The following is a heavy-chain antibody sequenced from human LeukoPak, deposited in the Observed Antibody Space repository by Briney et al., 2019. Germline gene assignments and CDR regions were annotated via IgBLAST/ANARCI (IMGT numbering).Heavy chain of an antibody. CDR3: ATDIHAGKIFGVIKNMDV. CDR2: IYLTGGA. CDR1: GTSVSAYH. J-gene: IGHJ6*03. V-gene: IGHV4-4*07. Sequence: ADTLSLTCTVSGTSVSAYHWSGIPQSAGKGLDWRGRIYLTGGAHASPSLLARVTMSVDTSTNQFSLRMSSVTAADTAISSCATDIHAGKIFGVIKNMDVWGRGNAVTVSS. D-gene: IGHD3-3*01.